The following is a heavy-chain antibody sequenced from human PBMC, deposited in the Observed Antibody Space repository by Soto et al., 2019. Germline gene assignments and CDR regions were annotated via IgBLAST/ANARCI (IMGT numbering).Heavy chain of an antibody. CDR3: ARPGGEWELLAGWFDP. V-gene: IGHV3-64*04. CDR2: ISSNGGST. CDR1: GFPFSSYS. Sequence: GGSLSLSCSASGFPFSSYSMHWVRQAPGKGLEYVSAISSNGGSTYYADSVKGRFTISRDNSKNTLYLQMNSLRAEDTAVYYCARPGGEWELLAGWFDPWGQGTLVTVSS. J-gene: IGHJ5*02. D-gene: IGHD1-26*01.